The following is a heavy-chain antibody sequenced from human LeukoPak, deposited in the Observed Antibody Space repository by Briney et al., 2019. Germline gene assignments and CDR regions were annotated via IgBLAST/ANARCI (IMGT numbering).Heavy chain of an antibody. CDR2: ISAYNGNT. V-gene: IGHV1-18*01. CDR1: GYTFTSYG. CDR3: ARDGDYYGSGSPQGYYYYYGMDV. J-gene: IGHJ6*02. Sequence: ASVKVSCKASGYTFTSYGIGWVRQAPGQGLEWMGWISAYNGNTNYAQKLQGRVTMTTDTSTSTAYMELRSLRSDDTAVYYCARDGDYYGSGSPQGYYYYYGMDVWGQGTTVTVSS. D-gene: IGHD3-10*01.